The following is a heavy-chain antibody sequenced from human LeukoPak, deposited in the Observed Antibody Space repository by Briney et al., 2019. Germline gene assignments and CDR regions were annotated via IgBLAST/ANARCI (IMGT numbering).Heavy chain of an antibody. V-gene: IGHV4-30-4*01. CDR2: IYYSGST. D-gene: IGHD1-7*01. J-gene: IGHJ4*02. Sequence: PSETLSLTCTVSGGSISRGDYYWSWIRQPPGKGLEWIGYIYYSGSTYYNPSLKSRVTISVDTSKNQFSLKLSSVTAADTAVYYCARWRLAATGTRLFDYWGQGTLVTVSS. CDR3: ARWRLAATGTRLFDY. CDR1: GGSISRGDYY.